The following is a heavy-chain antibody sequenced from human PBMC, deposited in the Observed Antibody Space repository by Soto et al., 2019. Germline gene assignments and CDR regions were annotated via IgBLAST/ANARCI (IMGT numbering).Heavy chain of an antibody. CDR1: GGTFSSYA. D-gene: IGHD3-22*01. CDR2: IIPIFGTA. Sequence: QVQLVPSGAEVKKPGSSVKVSCKASGGTFSSYAISWVRQAPGQGLEWMGGIIPIFGTANYAQKFQGRVTITADESTSTAYMELSSLRSEDTAVYYCARGHDSSGYYAFDIWGQGTMVTVSS. CDR3: ARGHDSSGYYAFDI. J-gene: IGHJ3*02. V-gene: IGHV1-69*01.